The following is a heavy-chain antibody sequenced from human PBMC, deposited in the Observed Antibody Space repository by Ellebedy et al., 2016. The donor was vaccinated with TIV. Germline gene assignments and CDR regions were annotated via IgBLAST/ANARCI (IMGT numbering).Heavy chain of an antibody. CDR1: GFTFSDHY. V-gene: IGHV3-72*01. D-gene: IGHD4-17*01. Sequence: PGGSLRLSCAASGFTFSDHYMDWVRQAPGKGLEWVGFIRSKAYGGTTEYAASVKGRFTISRDDSKNSLYLQMNSLKTEDTAVYYCARYGDTYFDYWGQGTLVTVSS. CDR2: IRSKAYGGTT. CDR3: ARYGDTYFDY. J-gene: IGHJ4*02.